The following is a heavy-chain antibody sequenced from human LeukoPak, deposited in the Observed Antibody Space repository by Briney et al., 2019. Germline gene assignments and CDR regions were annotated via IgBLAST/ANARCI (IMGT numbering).Heavy chain of an antibody. V-gene: IGHV3-23*01. CDR1: GFTFSSYA. D-gene: IGHD1-26*01. Sequence: GGSLRLSCAASGFTFSSYAMSWVRQAPGKGLERVSAISGSGGSTYYADSVKGRFTISRDKSKNTLYLQMNSLRAEDTAVYYCANLPSGSYLLAFDPWGQGTLVTVSS. CDR2: ISGSGGST. CDR3: ANLPSGSYLLAFDP. J-gene: IGHJ5*02.